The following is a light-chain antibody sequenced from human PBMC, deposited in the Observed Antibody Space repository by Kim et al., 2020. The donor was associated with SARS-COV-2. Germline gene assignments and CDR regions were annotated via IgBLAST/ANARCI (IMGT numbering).Light chain of an antibody. CDR3: CSYAGSSTWV. CDR2: EVT. CDR1: SSDVGGYNL. V-gene: IGLV2-23*02. J-gene: IGLJ3*02. Sequence: QSALTQPASVSGSPGQSVTISCTGGSSDVGGYNLVSWYQQNPGTAPKVLIYEVTKRPSGVSDRFSGSKSGSTASLTISGLQGEDEADYYCCSYAGSSTWVFGGGTQLTVL.